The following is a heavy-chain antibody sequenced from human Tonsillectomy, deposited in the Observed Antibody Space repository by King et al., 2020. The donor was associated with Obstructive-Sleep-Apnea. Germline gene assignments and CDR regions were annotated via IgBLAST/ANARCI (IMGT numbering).Heavy chain of an antibody. V-gene: IGHV3-30*18. CDR1: GFTFSSYG. CDR2: ISYDGSNK. D-gene: IGHD6-19*01. CDR3: AKDRGQWLVRYFQH. J-gene: IGHJ1*01. Sequence: VQLVESGGGVVKPGRSLRLSCAASGFTFSSYGMHWVRQAPGKGLEWVAVISYDGSNKYYADSVKGRFTISRDNSKNTLYLQMNSLRAEDTAVYYCAKDRGQWLVRYFQHWGQGTLVTVSS.